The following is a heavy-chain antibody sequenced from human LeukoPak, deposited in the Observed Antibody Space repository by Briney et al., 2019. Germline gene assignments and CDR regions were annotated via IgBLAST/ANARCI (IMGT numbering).Heavy chain of an antibody. V-gene: IGHV3-23*01. CDR1: GFTFSRYA. Sequence: GGSLRLSCAASGFTFSRYAMAWVRQAPGKGPEWVSSIDAFAGATYYADSVKGRFSISRDDSRSTVYLQMDSLRADDSAIYYCAKDEGATAVGWFDPRGQGTLVTVSS. J-gene: IGHJ5*02. D-gene: IGHD6-19*01. CDR2: IDAFAGAT. CDR3: AKDEGATAVGWFDP.